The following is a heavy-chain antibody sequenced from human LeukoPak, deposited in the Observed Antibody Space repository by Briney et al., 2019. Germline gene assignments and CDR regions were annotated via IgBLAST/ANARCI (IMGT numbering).Heavy chain of an antibody. V-gene: IGHV1-69*05. D-gene: IGHD5-18*01. CDR2: IIPIFGTA. Sequence: ASVKVSCKASGGTFSSYAISWVRQVPGQGLEWMGGIIPIFGTANYAQKFQGRVTITTDESTSTAYMELSSLRSEDTAVYYCARGVNSQGTAMVLFDSWGQGSLVTVSA. J-gene: IGHJ4*02. CDR1: GGTFSSYA. CDR3: ARGVNSQGTAMVLFDS.